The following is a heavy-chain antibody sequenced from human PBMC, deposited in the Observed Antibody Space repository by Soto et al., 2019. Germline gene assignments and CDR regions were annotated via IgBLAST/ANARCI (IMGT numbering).Heavy chain of an antibody. CDR2: MNPNSGNT. D-gene: IGHD3-9*01. V-gene: IGHV1-8*01. CDR1: GYTFTSYD. J-gene: IGHJ6*02. CDR3: ARGDNFYYGMDV. Sequence: QVQLVQSGAEVKKPGASVKVSCKASGYTFTSYDINWVRQATGQGLEWMGWMNPNSGNTGYAQKFQGRVTMTRNTSITTASMELSSLRSEDTAVYCCARGDNFYYGMDVWGQGTTVTVSS.